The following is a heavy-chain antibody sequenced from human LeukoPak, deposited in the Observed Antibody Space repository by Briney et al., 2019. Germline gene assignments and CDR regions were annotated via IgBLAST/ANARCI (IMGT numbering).Heavy chain of an antibody. Sequence: SKTLSLTCTVSGGSISSYYWSWIRQPPGKGLEWIGYTYYSGSTNYNPSLKSRCTISVDPSKNQFSLKLSSVTAADTAVYYSARDALRSVATDKPYTSDAFDIWGQGTMVTVSS. CDR3: ARDALRSVATDKPYTSDAFDI. D-gene: IGHD5-12*01. CDR1: GGSISSYY. CDR2: TYYSGST. V-gene: IGHV4-59*01. J-gene: IGHJ3*02.